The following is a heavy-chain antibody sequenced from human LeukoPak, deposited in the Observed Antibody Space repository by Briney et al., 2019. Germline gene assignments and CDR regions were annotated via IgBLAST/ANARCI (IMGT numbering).Heavy chain of an antibody. Sequence: GASVKVSCKASGYTFTAYYMHWVRQAPGQGLEWMGGIIPIFGTANYAQKFQGRVTITADESTSTAYTELSSLRSEDTAVFCCAREYSSSWLRNENHDAFDIWGQGTMVTVSS. D-gene: IGHD6-13*01. V-gene: IGHV1-69*13. CDR2: IIPIFGTA. CDR3: AREYSSSWLRNENHDAFDI. J-gene: IGHJ3*02. CDR1: GYTFTAYY.